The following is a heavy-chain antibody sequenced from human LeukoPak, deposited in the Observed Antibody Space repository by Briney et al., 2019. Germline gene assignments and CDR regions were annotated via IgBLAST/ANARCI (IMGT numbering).Heavy chain of an antibody. Sequence: GGSLRLSCAASGFTFDDFAMSWVRQAPGKGLEWVSGINWNGGSTGYADSVKGRFTISRDNAKNSLYLQMNSLRAEDTAVYYCARDDKTAYARDWGQGTLVTVSS. CDR1: GFTFDDFA. D-gene: IGHD4-17*01. J-gene: IGHJ4*02. V-gene: IGHV3-20*04. CDR3: ARDDKTAYARD. CDR2: INWNGGST.